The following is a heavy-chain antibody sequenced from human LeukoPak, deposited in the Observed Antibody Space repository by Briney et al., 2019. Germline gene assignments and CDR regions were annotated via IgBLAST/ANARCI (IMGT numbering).Heavy chain of an antibody. D-gene: IGHD2-2*01. Sequence: SETLSLTCAVSGGSLSGYYWTWIRQPPGKGLEWIGEINHSGSTNYNPSLKSRVTISVDTSRKQLFLRLSSVTAADTAVYYCARDSETAAQYFNWFDPWGQGTLVTVSS. CDR2: INHSGST. CDR1: GGSLSGYY. CDR3: ARDSETAAQYFNWFDP. J-gene: IGHJ5*02. V-gene: IGHV4-34*01.